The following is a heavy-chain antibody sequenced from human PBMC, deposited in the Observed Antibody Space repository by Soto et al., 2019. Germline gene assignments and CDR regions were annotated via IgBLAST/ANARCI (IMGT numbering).Heavy chain of an antibody. V-gene: IGHV3-23*01. J-gene: IGHJ4*01. D-gene: IGHD2-2*01. CDR3: VSKYHGTRHFDY. CDR2: IGTDGNT. CDR1: GFTFNSYA. Sequence: PGGSLRLSCAASGFTFNSYAMNWVRQAPGKGLAWVSAIGTDGNTYYANSVKGRFTISRDNSRTTLYLQMNSLRVEDTALYYCVSKYHGTRHFDYWGQGTLVTVSS.